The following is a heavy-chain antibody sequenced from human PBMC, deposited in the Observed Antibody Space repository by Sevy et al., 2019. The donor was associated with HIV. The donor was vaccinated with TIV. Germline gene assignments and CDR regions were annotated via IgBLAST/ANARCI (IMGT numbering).Heavy chain of an antibody. D-gene: IGHD6-13*01. CDR3: ARDRYSSSWWDAFDI. CDR1: GYTFTSYG. CDR2: ISAYNGNT. Sequence: ASVKVSCKASGYTFTSYGISWVRQAPGQGLEWMGWISAYNGNTNYAQKLQGRVTMTTDTSTSTAYMELRSLRSADTAVYYCARDRYSSSWWDAFDIWGQGTMVTVSS. V-gene: IGHV1-18*04. J-gene: IGHJ3*02.